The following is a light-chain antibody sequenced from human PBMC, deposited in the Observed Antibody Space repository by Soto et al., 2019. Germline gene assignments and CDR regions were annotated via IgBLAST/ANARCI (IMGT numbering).Light chain of an antibody. Sequence: EIVLTQSPATLSLSPGERATLSCRASQTVDTYLAWYQQKPGQSPNLLIYDLSERATGIPARFIVSVSGTEFTVPISSLGLEDVAINFCQHRRALPVTFSGGIWVEIK. CDR3: QHRRALPVT. J-gene: IGKJ4*01. CDR1: QTVDTY. V-gene: IGKV3-11*01. CDR2: DLS.